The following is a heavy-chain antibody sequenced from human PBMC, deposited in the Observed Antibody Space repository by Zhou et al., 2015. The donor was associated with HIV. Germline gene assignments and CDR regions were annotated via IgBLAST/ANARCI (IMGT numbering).Heavy chain of an antibody. CDR1: GGTFSSYA. D-gene: IGHD3-3*01. J-gene: IGHJ6*03. CDR3: ARGYDFWSGYYTRSDYYYYMDV. V-gene: IGHV1-69*01. CDR2: IIPIFGTA. Sequence: QVQLVQSGAEVKKPGSSVKVSCKASGGTFSSYAISWVRQAPGQGLEWMGGIIPIFGTANYAQKFQGRVTITADESTSTAYMELSSLRSEDTAVYYCARGYDFWSGYYTRSDYYYYMDVWGKGTTVTVSS.